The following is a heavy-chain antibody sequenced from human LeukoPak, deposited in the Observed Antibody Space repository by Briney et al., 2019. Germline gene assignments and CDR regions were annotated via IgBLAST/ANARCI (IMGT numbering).Heavy chain of an antibody. Sequence: SVKVSCKAFGGTFSSYAISWVRQAPGQGLEWMGGIIPIFGTANYAQKFQGRVTITADESTSTAYMELSSLRSEDTAVYYCARESPMDIVVVPAASNWFDPWGQGTLVTVSS. CDR1: GGTFSSYA. J-gene: IGHJ5*02. CDR3: ARESPMDIVVVPAASNWFDP. V-gene: IGHV1-69*01. CDR2: IIPIFGTA. D-gene: IGHD2-2*03.